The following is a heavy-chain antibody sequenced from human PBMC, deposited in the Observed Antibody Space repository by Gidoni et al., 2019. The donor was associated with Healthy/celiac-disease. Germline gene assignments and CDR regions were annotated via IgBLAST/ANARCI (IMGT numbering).Heavy chain of an antibody. V-gene: IGHV3-53*01. CDR1: GFTGSSKY. D-gene: IGHD2-15*01. Sequence: EVQLVESAGGLRQPGGSLRLSCEASGFTGSSKYMSWARQAPGKGLEWVSVLYSGGSTYCAPSVTGRFTLSRDNPKTTLYLQMNSLRAVDTAVYYCASESGSFYYSDYWGQGTLVTVSS. CDR3: ASESGSFYYSDY. J-gene: IGHJ4*02. CDR2: LYSGGST.